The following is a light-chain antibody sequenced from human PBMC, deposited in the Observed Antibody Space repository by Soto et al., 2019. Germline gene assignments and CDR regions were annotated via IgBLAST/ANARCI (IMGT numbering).Light chain of an antibody. CDR1: QGISSW. J-gene: IGKJ4*01. Sequence: DIQMTQSPSSVSASVGDRVTITCRASQGISSWLAWCQQKPGKAPKLLIYAASSLQSGVPSRFSGSESGTDFTLTISSLQPEDFATYYCQQANSFPLTFGGGTKVEIK. CDR3: QQANSFPLT. V-gene: IGKV1-12*01. CDR2: AAS.